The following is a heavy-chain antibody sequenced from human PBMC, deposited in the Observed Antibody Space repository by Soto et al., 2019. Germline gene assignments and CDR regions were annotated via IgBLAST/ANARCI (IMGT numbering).Heavy chain of an antibody. D-gene: IGHD6-13*01. CDR3: ARDVAAADY. Sequence: GASVKVSCKASGYSFTSYAMHWVRQAPGQRLELMGWINSGNGNTKYSQKFQGRVTITRDTSASTAYMELSSLRSGDTAVYYCARDVAAADYWGQGTLVTVSS. CDR2: INSGNGNT. V-gene: IGHV1-3*01. CDR1: GYSFTSYA. J-gene: IGHJ4*02.